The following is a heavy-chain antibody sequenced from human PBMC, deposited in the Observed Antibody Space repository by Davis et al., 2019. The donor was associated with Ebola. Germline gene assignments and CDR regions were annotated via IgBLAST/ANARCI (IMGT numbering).Heavy chain of an antibody. V-gene: IGHV3-74*01. CDR1: GFTFGDYA. J-gene: IGHJ4*02. CDR2: INGDETIT. Sequence: GESLKISCTGSGFTFGDYAVNWVRQAPGKGLVWVSRINGDETITAYADSVKGRFAISRDNTKNTLYLQMNSLRAEDTAVYYCTKDFDYVNGYWGQGTLVTVSS. CDR3: TKDFDYVNGY. D-gene: IGHD4-17*01.